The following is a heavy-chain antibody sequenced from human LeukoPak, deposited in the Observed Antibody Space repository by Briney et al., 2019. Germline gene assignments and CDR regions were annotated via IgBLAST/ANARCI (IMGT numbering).Heavy chain of an antibody. CDR2: IRSRGNNYAT. CDR3: TSLTYYYDNGGLLDWYFDL. D-gene: IGHD3-22*01. Sequence: GGSLRLSCAASGFTFSGSPVHWVRQASGKGLEWVGRIRSRGNNYATAYAASVKGRFTISRDDSKNTAYLQMNSLKTEDTAVYSCTSLTYYYDNGGLLDWYFDLWGRGTPVTVSS. V-gene: IGHV3-73*01. J-gene: IGHJ2*01. CDR1: GFTFSGSP.